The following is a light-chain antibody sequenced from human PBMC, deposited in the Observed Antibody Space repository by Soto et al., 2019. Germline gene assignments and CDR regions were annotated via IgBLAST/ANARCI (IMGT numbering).Light chain of an antibody. CDR1: QGISNW. J-gene: IGKJ1*01. CDR2: TAS. CDR3: QQSNSSPLT. V-gene: IGKV1-12*01. Sequence: SFNIKSRASQGISNWLAWFQQKQGKAPKTMIYTASRLQSGVPSRFSGSGYGTDFNLTISSLQSEDFATYYCQQSNSSPLTFGQGTKVDIK.